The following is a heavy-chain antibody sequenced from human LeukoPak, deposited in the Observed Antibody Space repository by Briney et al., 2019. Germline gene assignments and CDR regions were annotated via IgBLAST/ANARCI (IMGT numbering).Heavy chain of an antibody. Sequence: GGSLRLSCAASGLTFSSYGMHWVRQAPGKGLEWVAFIRYDGSNKYYADSVKGRFTISRDNSKNTLYLQMNSLRAEDTAVYYCARAAMKYSSSWFHFDYWGQGTLVTVSS. D-gene: IGHD6-13*01. CDR3: ARAAMKYSSSWFHFDY. CDR1: GLTFSSYG. V-gene: IGHV3-30*02. J-gene: IGHJ4*02. CDR2: IRYDGSNK.